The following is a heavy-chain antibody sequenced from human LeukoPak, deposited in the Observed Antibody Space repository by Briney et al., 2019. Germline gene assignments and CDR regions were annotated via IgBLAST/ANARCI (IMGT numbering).Heavy chain of an antibody. Sequence: PGGSLRLSCAASGFTFSDYYMGWIRQAPGKGLEWVSYISSSGSTIYYADSVKGRFTISSDNAKNSLYLQMNSLRAEDTAVYYCASFLSGAPAYYYYYYMDVWGKGTTVTVSS. CDR3: ASFLSGAPAYYYYYYMDV. CDR2: ISSSGSTI. CDR1: GFTFSDYY. V-gene: IGHV3-11*04. D-gene: IGHD1-26*01. J-gene: IGHJ6*03.